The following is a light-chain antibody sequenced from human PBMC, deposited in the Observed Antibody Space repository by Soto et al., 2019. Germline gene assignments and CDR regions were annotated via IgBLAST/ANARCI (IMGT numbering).Light chain of an antibody. CDR1: QGITNF. V-gene: IGKV1-27*01. Sequence: DIQMTQSPSSLSASVGDRVTITCRASQGITNFLAWYQQKSGKVPKLLIYAASTLESGVPSRFSGSGSGTDSTLTISSLQPDDFATYYCQQYNSYLWTFGQGTKVDI. J-gene: IGKJ1*01. CDR2: AAS. CDR3: QQYNSYLWT.